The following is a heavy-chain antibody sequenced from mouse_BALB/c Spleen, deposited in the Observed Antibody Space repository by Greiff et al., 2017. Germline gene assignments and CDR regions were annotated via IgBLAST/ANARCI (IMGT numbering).Heavy chain of an antibody. Sequence: VQLKESGPGLVKPSQSLSLTCTVTGYSITSDYAWNWIRQFPGNKLEWMGYISYSGSTSYNPSLKSRISITRDTSKNQFFLQLNSVTTEDTATYYCASGIYAMDYWGQGTSVTVSS. D-gene: IGHD1-1*02. V-gene: IGHV3-2*02. J-gene: IGHJ4*01. CDR3: ASGIYAMDY. CDR1: GYSITSDYA. CDR2: ISYSGST.